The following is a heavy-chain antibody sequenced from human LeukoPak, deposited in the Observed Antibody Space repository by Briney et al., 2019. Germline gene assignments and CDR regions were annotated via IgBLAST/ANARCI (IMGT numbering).Heavy chain of an antibody. Sequence: GGSLRLSCAASGFTLSSYEMNWVRLAPGKGLEWISYISRTGNSIYYADSVKGRFTISRDSAKNSLYLQMNSLRAEDTAVCYCARGPYSSNWYVDYWGQGTLVTVAS. D-gene: IGHD6-13*01. V-gene: IGHV3-48*03. CDR2: ISRTGNSI. CDR3: ARGPYSSNWYVDY. CDR1: GFTLSSYE. J-gene: IGHJ4*02.